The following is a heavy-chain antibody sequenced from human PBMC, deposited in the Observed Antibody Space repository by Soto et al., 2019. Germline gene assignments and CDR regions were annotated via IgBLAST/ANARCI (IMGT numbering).Heavy chain of an antibody. CDR3: ARGGSSGWYTAFDI. J-gene: IGHJ3*02. D-gene: IGHD6-19*01. V-gene: IGHV1-2*04. Sequence: AFVKVSCQASGYTFTGYYLHWVRQAPGQGLEWMGWINPNSGGTNYAQKFQGWVTMTRDTSISTAYMELSRLRSDDTAVYYCARGGSSGWYTAFDIWGQGTMVTVSS. CDR2: INPNSGGT. CDR1: GYTFTGYY.